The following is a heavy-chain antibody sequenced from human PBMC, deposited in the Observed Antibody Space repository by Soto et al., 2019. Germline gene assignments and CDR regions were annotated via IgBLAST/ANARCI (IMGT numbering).Heavy chain of an antibody. CDR1: GGSVSSGSYY. J-gene: IGHJ4*02. V-gene: IGHV4-61*01. D-gene: IGHD1-26*01. CDR3: ASYSGSYAFDY. CDR2: IYYSGST. Sequence: PSETLSLTCTVSGGSVSSGSYYWSWIRQPPGKGLEWIGYIYYSGSTNYNPSLKSRVTISVDTSKNQFSLKLSSVTAADTAVYYCASYSGSYAFDYWGQGTLVTVSS.